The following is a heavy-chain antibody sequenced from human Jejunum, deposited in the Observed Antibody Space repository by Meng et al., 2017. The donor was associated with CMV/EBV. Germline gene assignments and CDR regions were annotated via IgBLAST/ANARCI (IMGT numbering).Heavy chain of an antibody. Sequence: FSDYAMNWVRPAPGKGLEWVSSIDSSSSYIFYADSVKGRFTISRDNAKNSLSLQMHSLRAEDTAVYYCARDPRRSGYCSSATCPRRWGQGTLVTVSS. CDR2: IDSSSSYI. CDR1: FSDYA. D-gene: IGHD2-2*01. V-gene: IGHV3-21*04. CDR3: ARDPRRSGYCSSATCPRR. J-gene: IGHJ4*02.